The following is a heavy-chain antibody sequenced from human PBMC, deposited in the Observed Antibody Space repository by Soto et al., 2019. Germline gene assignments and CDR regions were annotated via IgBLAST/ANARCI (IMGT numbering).Heavy chain of an antibody. J-gene: IGHJ5*02. CDR2: IYYSGST. Sequence: QVQLQESGPGLVKPSETLSLTCTVSGGSVSSGSYYWSWIRQPPGKGLEWIGYIYYSGSTNYNPSLKSRVTLSVDTPKNQFSLKLSSVTAADTAVYYCARTPRYCSGGSCPKGGWFDPWGQGTLVTVSS. CDR3: ARTPRYCSGGSCPKGGWFDP. D-gene: IGHD2-15*01. CDR1: GGSVSSGSYY. V-gene: IGHV4-61*01.